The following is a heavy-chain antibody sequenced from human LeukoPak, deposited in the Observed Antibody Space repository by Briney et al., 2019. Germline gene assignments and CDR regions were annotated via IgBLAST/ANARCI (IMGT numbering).Heavy chain of an antibody. V-gene: IGHV3-30*18. CDR2: ISNDGSNN. CDR1: GLSFSNYD. CDR3: AKEQWLINSFDN. J-gene: IGHJ4*02. Sequence: GGSLRLSYAASGLSFSNYDMHWVRQAPGKGLEWVALISNDGSNNNYADSVRGRFNISRDNSKNTLYLEVNSLRVEDTGVYYCAKEQWLINSFDNWGQGTLVTVSS. D-gene: IGHD6-19*01.